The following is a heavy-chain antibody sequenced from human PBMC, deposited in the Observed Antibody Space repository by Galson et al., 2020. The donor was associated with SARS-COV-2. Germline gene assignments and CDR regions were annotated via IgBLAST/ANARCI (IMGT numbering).Heavy chain of an antibody. D-gene: IGHD3-3*01. CDR1: GGSLSNYY. CDR3: AGDDLGVTTINGFVY. Sequence: LSLTCTVSGGSLSNYYWSWIRQPPGKGLEWIGYIYYSGGTNYNPSLKSRVTMSVATSKNQFSLKLSSVTAADTAIYYCAGDDLGVTTINGFVYWGQGTLVTVSS. CDR2: IYYSGGT. J-gene: IGHJ4*02. V-gene: IGHV4-59*01.